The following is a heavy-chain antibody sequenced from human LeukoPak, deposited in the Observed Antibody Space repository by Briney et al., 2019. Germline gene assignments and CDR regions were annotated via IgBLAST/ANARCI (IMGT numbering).Heavy chain of an antibody. CDR1: GGSITGYY. CDR3: AGLGVMVLVYQFES. Sequence: SETLSLTCAVYGGSITGYYWSWIRQTPGRGLEWVGEIHYTGATSYNPSLKSRATISTDTSKNQFSLRLSSVTAADSAVYYCAGLGVMVLVYQFESWGQGTPVTVSS. V-gene: IGHV4-34*01. D-gene: IGHD2-8*01. J-gene: IGHJ4*02. CDR2: IHYTGAT.